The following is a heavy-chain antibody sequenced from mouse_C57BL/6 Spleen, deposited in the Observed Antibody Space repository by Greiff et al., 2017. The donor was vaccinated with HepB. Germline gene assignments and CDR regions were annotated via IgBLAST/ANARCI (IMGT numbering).Heavy chain of an antibody. CDR1: GYTFTDYN. V-gene: IGHV1-18*01. CDR2: INPNNGGT. Sequence: EVQLQESGPELVKPGASVKIPCKASGYTFTDYNMDWVKQSHGKSLEWIGDINPNNGGTIYNQKFKGKATLTVDKSSSTAYMELRSLTSEDTAVYYCARRSLYYDYDGYAMDYWGQGTSVTVSS. CDR3: ARRSLYYDYDGYAMDY. J-gene: IGHJ4*01. D-gene: IGHD2-4*01.